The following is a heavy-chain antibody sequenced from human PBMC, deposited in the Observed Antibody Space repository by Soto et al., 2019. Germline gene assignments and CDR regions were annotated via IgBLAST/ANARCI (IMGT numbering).Heavy chain of an antibody. V-gene: IGHV4-34*01. D-gene: IGHD3-22*01. Sequence: SESLSLTGAVYVGSFSGYHWSWIRQPPGKGLEWIGEINHSGSTYYNPSLKSRVTVSVDTSKNQFSLKLNSVTAADTAVYYCARGIALKVVVERDAPDKNYLDSFGQGTLVTVSS. CDR1: VGSFSGYH. CDR3: ARGIALKVVVERDAPDKNYLDS. J-gene: IGHJ4*02. CDR2: INHSGST.